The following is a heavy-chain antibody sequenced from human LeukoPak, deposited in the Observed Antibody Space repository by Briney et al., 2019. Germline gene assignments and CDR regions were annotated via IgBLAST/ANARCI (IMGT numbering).Heavy chain of an antibody. Sequence: SETLSLTCAVYGGSFSGYYWSWIRQPPGKALEWIGEMNHSGSTNYNPSLKSRVTISVDTSKNQFSLKLSSVTAADTAVYYCARGVVRGVNPYYYYYGMDVWGQGTTVTVSS. CDR2: MNHSGST. D-gene: IGHD3-10*01. CDR1: GGSFSGYY. J-gene: IGHJ6*02. V-gene: IGHV4-34*01. CDR3: ARGVVRGVNPYYYYYGMDV.